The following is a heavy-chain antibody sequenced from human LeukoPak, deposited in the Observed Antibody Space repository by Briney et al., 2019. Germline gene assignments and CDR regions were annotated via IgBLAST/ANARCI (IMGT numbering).Heavy chain of an antibody. CDR1: GSSFSTYW. CDR3: ARPLGPRNTVTTPAPFDY. D-gene: IGHD4-17*01. J-gene: IGHJ4*02. V-gene: IGHV3-74*01. Sequence: TGGSLRLSCAASGSSFSTYWMHWVRQAPGKGLVWVSRINSDGSSTSYADSVKGRFSISRDNAKNTLYLQMNSLRADDTAVYYCARPLGPRNTVTTPAPFDYWGRGTLVTVSS. CDR2: INSDGSST.